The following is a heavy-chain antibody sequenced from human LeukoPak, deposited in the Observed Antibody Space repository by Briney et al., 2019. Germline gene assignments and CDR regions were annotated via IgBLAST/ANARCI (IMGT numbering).Heavy chain of an antibody. CDR2: INANSGGT. J-gene: IGHJ4*02. D-gene: IGHD3-9*01. V-gene: IGHV1-2*02. CDR3: ARSSRYDIWTGYPY. CDR1: GYTFSGYY. Sequence: ASVKVSCKASGYTFSGYYMHWVRQAPGQGLEWMGWINANSGGTNYAQKFQGRVTMTRDTSISTAYMELSRLRSDDTAVYYCARSSRYDIWTGYPYWGQGTLVTVSS.